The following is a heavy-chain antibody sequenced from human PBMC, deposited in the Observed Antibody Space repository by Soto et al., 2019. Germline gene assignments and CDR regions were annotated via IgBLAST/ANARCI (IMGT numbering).Heavy chain of an antibody. D-gene: IGHD1-26*01. V-gene: IGHV3-23*01. CDR2: ISGSGSGT. CDR3: AKDIGSNNYYNY. J-gene: IGHJ4*02. Sequence: GGSLRLSCAASGFTFSSYAMSWVRQAPGKGLGWVSGISGSGSGTYYADSVKGRFTISRDNSKNTLYLQMNSLRAEDTAVYYCAKDIGSNNYYNYWGQGTLVTAPQ. CDR1: GFTFSSYA.